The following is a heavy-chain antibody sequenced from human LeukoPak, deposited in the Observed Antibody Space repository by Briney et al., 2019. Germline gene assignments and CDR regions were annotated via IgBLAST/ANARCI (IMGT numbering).Heavy chain of an antibody. CDR1: GFTFSDYY. Sequence: GGSLRLSCAASGFTFSDYYMTWIRQVPGEGLEWISYISDSGGIMNYADSVKGRFTISRDNAKNSLFLQMNSLRAEDTAVYYCARAQGYYYDSSGYRWFDPWGQGTLVTVSS. J-gene: IGHJ5*02. V-gene: IGHV3-11*01. CDR2: ISDSGGIM. CDR3: ARAQGYYYDSSGYRWFDP. D-gene: IGHD3-22*01.